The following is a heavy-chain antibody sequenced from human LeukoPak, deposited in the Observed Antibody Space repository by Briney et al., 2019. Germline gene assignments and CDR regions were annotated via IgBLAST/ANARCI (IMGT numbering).Heavy chain of an antibody. Sequence: ASAKVSCKASGYTFTGYYMHWVRQAPGQGLEWMGWINPNSGGTNYAQKFQGWVTMTRDTSISTAYMELSRLRSDDTAVYYCARGGPYGDYCLDYWGQGTLVTVSS. V-gene: IGHV1-2*04. D-gene: IGHD4-17*01. CDR1: GYTFTGYY. CDR3: ARGGPYGDYCLDY. J-gene: IGHJ4*02. CDR2: INPNSGGT.